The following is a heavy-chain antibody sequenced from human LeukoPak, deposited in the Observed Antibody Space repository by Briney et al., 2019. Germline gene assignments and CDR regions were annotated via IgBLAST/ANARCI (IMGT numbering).Heavy chain of an antibody. Sequence: GRSQRLSCAASGFTFSSYGMHWVRQAPGKGLEWVAVIWYDGSNKYYADSVKGRFTISRDNSKNTLYLQMNSLRAEDTAVYYCARGGSGYYSYWGQGTLVTVSS. D-gene: IGHD3-22*01. CDR3: ARGGSGYYSY. CDR2: IWYDGSNK. J-gene: IGHJ4*02. CDR1: GFTFSSYG. V-gene: IGHV3-33*01.